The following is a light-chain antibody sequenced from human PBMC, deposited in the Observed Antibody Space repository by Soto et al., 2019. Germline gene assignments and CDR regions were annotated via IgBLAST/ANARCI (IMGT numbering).Light chain of an antibody. V-gene: IGKV3-15*01. CDR2: GAS. J-gene: IGKJ1*01. Sequence: DIVMTKSPGTLSVSPGERATLSCRASQSVSRKLAWYQQTRGQAPRLLIYGASTRATGVPARFSGSGSGTEFTLTISNLQSEDFAVYHCQQYDKWPRTFGQGTKVDIK. CDR3: QQYDKWPRT. CDR1: QSVSRK.